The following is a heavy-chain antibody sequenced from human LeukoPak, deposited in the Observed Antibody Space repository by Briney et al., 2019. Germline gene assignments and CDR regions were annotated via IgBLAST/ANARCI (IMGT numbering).Heavy chain of an antibody. CDR3: ASLGVGATAD. CDR1: GGSISSSSYY. V-gene: IGHV4-39*01. D-gene: IGHD1-26*01. CDR2: IYYSGST. Sequence: SETLSLTCTVSGGSISSSSYYWGWIRQPPGKGLEWIGSIYYSGSTYYNPSLKSRVTISVDTSKNQFSLKLSSVTAADTAVYYCASLGVGATADWGQGTLVTVSS. J-gene: IGHJ4*02.